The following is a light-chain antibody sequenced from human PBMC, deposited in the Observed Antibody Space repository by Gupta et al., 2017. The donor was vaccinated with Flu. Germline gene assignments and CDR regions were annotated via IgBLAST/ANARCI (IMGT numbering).Light chain of an antibody. CDR2: DVT. CDR3: SSHAGRVTWV. V-gene: IGLV2-11*01. Sequence: QSAPTQPRSVSGSPGPSVTISCTGSSNDVGGSNRVSWYQQRPGKAPKLILYDVTERPSGVPDRFSGSKSGNTASLTISGLKADDEADYYCSSHAGRVTWVFGTGTTVTVL. J-gene: IGLJ1*01. CDR1: SNDVGGSNR.